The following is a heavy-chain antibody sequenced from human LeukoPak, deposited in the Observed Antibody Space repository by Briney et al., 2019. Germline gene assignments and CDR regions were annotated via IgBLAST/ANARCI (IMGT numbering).Heavy chain of an antibody. CDR1: GYTFTVYY. CDR2: INPKSGGT. Sequence: ASVKVSFKASGYTFTVYYMHWVRQAPGQGLEWMGWINPKSGGTDYAQKFQGRVTMTRDTSISTAFMELSRLTSDDTAVYYCARDLAAITTGSHNWFDPWGQGTLVTVSS. CDR3: ARDLAAITTGSHNWFDP. D-gene: IGHD3-22*01. V-gene: IGHV1-2*02. J-gene: IGHJ5*02.